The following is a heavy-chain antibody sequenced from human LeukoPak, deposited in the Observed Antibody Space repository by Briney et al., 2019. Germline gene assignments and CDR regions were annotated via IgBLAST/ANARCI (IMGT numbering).Heavy chain of an antibody. D-gene: IGHD3-22*01. CDR1: GFTFSSYS. Sequence: GGSLRLSCAASGFTFSSYSMNWVRQAPGKGLEWVSSISSSSSYIYYADSVKGRFTISRDNSKNTLYLQMNSLRAEDTAVYYCARDYYDSSGYYGICDYWGQGTLVTVSS. J-gene: IGHJ4*02. V-gene: IGHV3-21*04. CDR3: ARDYYDSSGYYGICDY. CDR2: ISSSSSYI.